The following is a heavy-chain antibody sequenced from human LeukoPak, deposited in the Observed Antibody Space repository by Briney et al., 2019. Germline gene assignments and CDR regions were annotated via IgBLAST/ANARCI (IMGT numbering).Heavy chain of an antibody. CDR1: GFTFSDHY. D-gene: IGHD4/OR15-4a*01. CDR3: ARDHDYGPDY. Sequence: GASLKISCKTSGFTFSDHYMHWLRQAPGQGLEWMGRIKPDSVATNYAQKFQGRFTMSRDMSISTVYMELSSLTSDDTAMYWCARDHDYGPDYWGQGTLVTVPA. J-gene: IGHJ4*02. CDR2: IKPDSVAT. V-gene: IGHV1-2*02.